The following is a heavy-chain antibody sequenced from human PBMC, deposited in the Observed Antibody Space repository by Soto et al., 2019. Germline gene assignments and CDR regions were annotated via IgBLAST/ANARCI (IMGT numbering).Heavy chain of an antibody. CDR2: IYYSGST. V-gene: IGHV4-59*01. Sequence: SETLSLTCTVSGGSISSYYWSWIRQPPGKGLEWIGYIYYSGSTNYNPSLKSRVTISVDTSKNQFSLKLSSVTAADTAVYYCATTPIVGASTDYYYYGMDVWGQGTTVTVSS. D-gene: IGHD1-26*01. CDR3: ATTPIVGASTDYYYYGMDV. CDR1: GGSISSYY. J-gene: IGHJ6*02.